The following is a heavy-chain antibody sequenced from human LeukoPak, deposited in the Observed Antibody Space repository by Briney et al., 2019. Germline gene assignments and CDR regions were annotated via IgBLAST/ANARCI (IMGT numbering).Heavy chain of an antibody. CDR2: INHSGST. V-gene: IGHV4-34*01. CDR1: GGSFSGYY. J-gene: IGHJ1*01. Sequence: PSETLSLTCAVYGGSFSGYYWSWIRQPPGKGLEWIGEINHSGSTNYNPSLKSRVTISVDMSKNQFSLKLSSVTAADTAVYYCAREAYCGGDCYKYFQHWGQGTLVTVSS. D-gene: IGHD2-21*02. CDR3: AREAYCGGDCYKYFQH.